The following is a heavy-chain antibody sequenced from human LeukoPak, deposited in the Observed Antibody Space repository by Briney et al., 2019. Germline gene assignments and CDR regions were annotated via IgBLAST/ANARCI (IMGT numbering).Heavy chain of an antibody. CDR1: GFTFSSYW. D-gene: IGHD3-10*01. J-gene: IGHJ5*02. CDR3: ARGPRTMVRGVSRFDP. CDR2: IKQDGSEK. V-gene: IGHV3-7*01. Sequence: PGGSLRLSCAASGFTFSSYWMSWVRQARGKGLEWVANIKQDGSEKYYVDSVKGRFTISRDNAKNSLYLQMNSLRAEDTAVYYCARGPRTMVRGVSRFDPWGQGTLVTVSS.